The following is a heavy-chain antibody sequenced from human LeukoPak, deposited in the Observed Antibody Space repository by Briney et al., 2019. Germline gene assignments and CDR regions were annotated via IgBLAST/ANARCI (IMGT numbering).Heavy chain of an antibody. V-gene: IGHV3-30*02. CDR2: IRYDGSNK. D-gene: IGHD5-18*01. J-gene: IGHJ4*02. Sequence: GGSLRLSCAASGFTFSSYGMHWVRQAPGKGLEWVAFIRYDGSNKYYADSVKGRFTSSRDNSKNTLYLQTNSLRAEDTAVYYCARDRGVALQLWTDLDYWGQGTLVTVSS. CDR3: ARDRGVALQLWTDLDY. CDR1: GFTFSSYG.